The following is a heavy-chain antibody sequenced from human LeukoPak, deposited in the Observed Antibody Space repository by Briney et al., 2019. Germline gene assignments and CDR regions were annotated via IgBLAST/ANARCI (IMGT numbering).Heavy chain of an antibody. CDR3: AKDLYGGNHYYYYMDV. CDR1: GYTLTELS. V-gene: IGHV1-24*01. D-gene: IGHD4-23*01. CDR2: FDPEDGET. Sequence: ASVKVSCKVSGYTLTELSMHWVRQAPGKGLEWMGGFDPEDGETIYAQKFQGRVTMTEDTSTDTAYMELSSLRSEDTAVYYCAKDLYGGNHYYYYMDVWGKGTTVTVSS. J-gene: IGHJ6*03.